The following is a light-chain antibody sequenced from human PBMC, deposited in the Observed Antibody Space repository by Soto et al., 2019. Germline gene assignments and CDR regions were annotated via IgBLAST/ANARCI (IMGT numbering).Light chain of an antibody. CDR2: DAS. V-gene: IGKV1-5*01. Sequence: DIQMTQSPSTLSASVGDRVTITCRASQSISSRLAWYQQKPGKAPKLLIYDASSLESGVPSRFRGSGSGTEFTLTISSQQPDDFATYYCQQYNSYGTFGQGTKVDIK. J-gene: IGKJ1*01. CDR1: QSISSR. CDR3: QQYNSYGT.